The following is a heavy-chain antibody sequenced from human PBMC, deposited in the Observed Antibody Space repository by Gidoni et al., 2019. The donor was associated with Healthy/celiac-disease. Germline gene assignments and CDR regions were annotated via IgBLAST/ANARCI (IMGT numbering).Heavy chain of an antibody. V-gene: IGHV3-23*01. CDR1: GFTFSSYA. CDR2: ISGSGGST. Sequence: EVQLLESGGGLVQPGGSLSLPCAASGFTFSSYAMSWVRQAPGKGLGWVSAISGSGGSTYYADSVKGRFTISRDNSKNTLYLQMNSLRAEDTAVYYCAKLGVVTAIEDYWGQGTLVTVSS. D-gene: IGHD2-21*02. CDR3: AKLGVVTAIEDY. J-gene: IGHJ4*02.